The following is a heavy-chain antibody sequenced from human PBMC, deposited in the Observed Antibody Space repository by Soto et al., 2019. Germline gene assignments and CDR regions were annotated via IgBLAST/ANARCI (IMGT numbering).Heavy chain of an antibody. Sequence: QVQLVESGGGVGQPGRSLRLSCVASGFTFSSYAMHWVRQAPGKGLEWVAVISYDGSNKYYADSVKGRFTISRDNSKNTLYLQMNSLRAEDTAVYYCARDQYSGSYLDYWGQGTLVTVSS. CDR3: ARDQYSGSYLDY. V-gene: IGHV3-30-3*01. D-gene: IGHD1-26*01. CDR2: ISYDGSNK. CDR1: GFTFSSYA. J-gene: IGHJ4*02.